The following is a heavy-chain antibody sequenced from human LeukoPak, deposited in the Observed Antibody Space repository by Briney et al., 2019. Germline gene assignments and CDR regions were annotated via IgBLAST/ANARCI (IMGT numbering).Heavy chain of an antibody. CDR2: ISAYNGNT. J-gene: IGHJ3*02. CDR3: ARSNNDYVWGSYRTEDAFDI. CDR1: GYTFTSYG. Sequence: GASVKVSCKASGYTFTSYGISWVRQAPGQGLEWMGWISAYNGNTNYAQKLQGRVTMTTDTSTSTAYMELRRLRSDDTAVYYCARSNNDYVWGSYRTEDAFDIWGQGTMVTVSS. D-gene: IGHD3-16*02. V-gene: IGHV1-18*01.